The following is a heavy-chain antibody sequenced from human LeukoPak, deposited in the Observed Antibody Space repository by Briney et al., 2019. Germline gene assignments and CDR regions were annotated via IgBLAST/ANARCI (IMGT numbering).Heavy chain of an antibody. CDR2: MNPNSGNT. J-gene: IGHJ6*03. D-gene: IGHD1-26*01. CDR1: GYTFTSYD. CDR3: ARAPVGRRYYYYYYMDV. Sequence: ASVKVSCKASGYTFTSYDINWVRQAPGQGLEWMGWMNPNSGNTGYAQKFQGRVTMTRNTSISTAYMELSSLRSEDTAVYYCARAPVGRRYYYYYYMDVWGKGTTVTVSS. V-gene: IGHV1-8*01.